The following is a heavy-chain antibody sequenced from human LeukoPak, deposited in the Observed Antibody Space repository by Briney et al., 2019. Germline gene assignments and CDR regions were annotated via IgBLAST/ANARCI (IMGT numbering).Heavy chain of an antibody. J-gene: IGHJ4*02. D-gene: IGHD5-18*01. V-gene: IGHV3-23*01. Sequence: GGSLRLSCAASGFTFSSYAMSWVRQAPGKGLEWVSGISGSGGTTYSADSMKGRFTISRDNPRNTLYLQMNSLRAEDAAVYYCAKSSLTRRLPDFDYWGLGTLVTVSS. CDR3: AKSSLTRRLPDFDY. CDR2: ISGSGGTT. CDR1: GFTFSSYA.